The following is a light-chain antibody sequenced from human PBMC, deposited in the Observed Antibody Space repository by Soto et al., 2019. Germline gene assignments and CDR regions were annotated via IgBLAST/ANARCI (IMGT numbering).Light chain of an antibody. J-gene: IGKJ1*01. V-gene: IGKV1-5*01. CDR1: QSINNR. Sequence: VSNSPSTLSASITDRVTITFRASQSINNRLAWYQQMPGKAPNLLIYDASSLESGVPSRFRGSGSETEFTLTISGLQPDDFATYYCQQFIDVWTFGQGTKVDI. CDR3: QQFIDVWT. CDR2: DAS.